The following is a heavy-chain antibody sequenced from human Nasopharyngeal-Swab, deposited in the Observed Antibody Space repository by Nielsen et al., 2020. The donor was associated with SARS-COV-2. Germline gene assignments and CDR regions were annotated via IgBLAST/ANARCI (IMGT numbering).Heavy chain of an antibody. CDR1: GFTFSSYA. V-gene: IGHV3-64*01. CDR2: ISSNGGST. J-gene: IGHJ3*02. CDR3: GRTRRATVTTGAFDI. D-gene: IGHD4-11*01. Sequence: LKISCAASGFTFSSYAMHWVRQPPGKGLEYVSAISSNGGSTYYANSVKGRFTISRDKSKDTLYLQMGSLRAEDMAVYYCGRTRRATVTTGAFDIWGQGTMVTVSS.